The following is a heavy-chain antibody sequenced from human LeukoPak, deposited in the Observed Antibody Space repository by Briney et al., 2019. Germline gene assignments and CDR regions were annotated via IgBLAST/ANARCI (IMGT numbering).Heavy chain of an antibody. Sequence: SVKVSCKASGGTFSSYAISWVRQAPGQGLEWMGGIIPIFGTANYAQKFQGRVTITADKSTGTAYMELSSLRSEDTAVYYCARAHLRFLEWSYSHATYYMDVWGKGTTVTVSS. CDR1: GGTFSSYA. V-gene: IGHV1-69*06. J-gene: IGHJ6*03. D-gene: IGHD3-3*01. CDR3: ARAHLRFLEWSYSHATYYMDV. CDR2: IIPIFGTA.